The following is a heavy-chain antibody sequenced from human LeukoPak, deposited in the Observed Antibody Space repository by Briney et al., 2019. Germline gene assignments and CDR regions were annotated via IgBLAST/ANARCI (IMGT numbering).Heavy chain of an antibody. D-gene: IGHD5-18*01. CDR2: IYSGGST. Sequence: GGSLRLSCAASGFTVSSNYMSWVRQAPGKGLEWVSVIYSGGSTYYADSVKGRFTISRHNFKNTLYLQMNSLRAEDTAVYYCARDDPGYSYGKIWGQGTLVTVSS. CDR3: ARDDPGYSYGKI. CDR1: GFTVSSNY. J-gene: IGHJ4*02. V-gene: IGHV3-53*04.